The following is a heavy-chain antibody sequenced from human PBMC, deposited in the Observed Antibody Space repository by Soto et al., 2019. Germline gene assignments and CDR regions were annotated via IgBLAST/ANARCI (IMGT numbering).Heavy chain of an antibody. J-gene: IGHJ5*02. CDR2: ISYDGTYK. V-gene: IGHV3-30*18. CDR3: AKDRPNASSWSDH. CDR1: GLTFSNYG. Sequence: QVQLVESGGGVVQPGRSLRLSCAASGLTFSNYGLHWVRQVPGKGLEWVAVISYDGTYKLYADSVKGRFTISRDNDKNMLYLQMNGLRVDDTGLYFCAKDRPNASSWSDHCGQGTLVTVSS. D-gene: IGHD2-8*01.